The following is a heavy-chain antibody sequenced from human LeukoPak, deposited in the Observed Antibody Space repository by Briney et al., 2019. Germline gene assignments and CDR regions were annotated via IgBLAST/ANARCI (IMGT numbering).Heavy chain of an antibody. CDR2: ISYDGSNK. J-gene: IGHJ4*02. V-gene: IGHV3-30*04. CDR3: ARDRRGSGSSFYY. CDR1: GFTFSSYA. D-gene: IGHD3-10*01. Sequence: GGSLRPSCAASGFTFSSYAMHWVRQAPGKGLEWVAVISYDGSNKYYADSVKGRFTISRDNTRNTLYLQMNSLRAEDTAVYYCARDRRGSGSSFYYWGQGTLVTVSS.